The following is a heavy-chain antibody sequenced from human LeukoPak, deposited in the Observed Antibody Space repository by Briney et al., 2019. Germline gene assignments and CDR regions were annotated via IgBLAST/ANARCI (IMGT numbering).Heavy chain of an antibody. J-gene: IGHJ4*02. Sequence: SVKVSCKAPGYTFSSYAISWVRQAPGQGLEWMGGIIPLFGSADYAQKFQGRVTFTADESTSTAYMELSSLRPEDTAVYYCAKDSTHYRVWDDYDSRGLYYWGQGTLVTVSS. CDR3: AKDSTHYRVWDDYDSRGLYY. CDR1: GYTFSSYA. V-gene: IGHV1-69*13. CDR2: IIPLFGSA. D-gene: IGHD3-22*01.